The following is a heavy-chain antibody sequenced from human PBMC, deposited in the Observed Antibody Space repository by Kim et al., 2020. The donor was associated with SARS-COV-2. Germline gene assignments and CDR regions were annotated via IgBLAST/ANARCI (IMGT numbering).Heavy chain of an antibody. CDR3: ARLTGNYYGSGSRYFDY. CDR2: IYPADSET. D-gene: IGHD3-10*01. V-gene: IGHV5-51*01. J-gene: IGHJ4*01. CDR1: GNSFTSHW. Sequence: ESLKISCKSFGNSFTSHWIGWVRQMPGTGLDLMGIIYPADSETKYSPSFEGQVTISADKSVTTAYLQWSNLKASDTAIYYCARLTGNYYGSGSRYFDYW.